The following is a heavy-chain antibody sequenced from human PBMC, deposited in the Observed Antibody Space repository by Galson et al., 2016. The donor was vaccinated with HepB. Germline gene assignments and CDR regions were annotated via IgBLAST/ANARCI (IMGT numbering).Heavy chain of an antibody. D-gene: IGHD1-14*01. CDR2: MNPNSGNT. CDR3: ARAIRNQLLSEY. V-gene: IGHV1-8*01. J-gene: IGHJ4*02. CDR1: GYRFRDYD. Sequence: SVKVSCKASGYRFRDYDVSWVRQAPGQGLEWMGWMNPNSGNTGYAQGLRGRIDMTSDASINTAYMELHSLRSEDTAVYYCARAIRNQLLSEYWGQGTLITVSS.